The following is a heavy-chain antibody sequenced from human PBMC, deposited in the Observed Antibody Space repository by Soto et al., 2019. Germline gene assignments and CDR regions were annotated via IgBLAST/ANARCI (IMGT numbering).Heavy chain of an antibody. J-gene: IGHJ6*03. Sequence: QVQLVQSGAEVKKPGASLKVSCKASGYTFSNFGVSWVQQAPGQGLEWIGWINPDNGDTNYGQKFQGRATMTTDTFTNTAYMEVRGLRSDDTAVYYCARGVRVSAYRDYYMDVWGEGTTVTVSS. V-gene: IGHV1-18*01. CDR3: ARGVRVSAYRDYYMDV. CDR1: GYTFSNFG. CDR2: INPDNGDT. D-gene: IGHD3-10*02.